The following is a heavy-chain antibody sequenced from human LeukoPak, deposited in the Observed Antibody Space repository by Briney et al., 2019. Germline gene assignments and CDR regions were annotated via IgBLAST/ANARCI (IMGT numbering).Heavy chain of an antibody. J-gene: IGHJ5*02. D-gene: IGHD3-3*01. Sequence: ASVKVSCKASGYTFTSYGISWVRQAPGQGLEWMGWINPNSGGTNYAQKFQGRVTMTRDTSISTAYMELSRLRSDDTAVYYCARRGYDFWSGYYWWFDPWGQGTLVTVSS. V-gene: IGHV1-2*02. CDR3: ARRGYDFWSGYYWWFDP. CDR1: GYTFTSYG. CDR2: INPNSGGT.